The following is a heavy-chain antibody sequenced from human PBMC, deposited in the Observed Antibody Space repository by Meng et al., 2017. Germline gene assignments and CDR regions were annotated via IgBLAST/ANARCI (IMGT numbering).Heavy chain of an antibody. Sequence: GESLKISCAASGFTFSSYAMHWVRQAPGKGLEWVAVISYDGSNKYYADSVKGRFIISRDNSKNTLYLQMNSLRAEDTAVYYCARVRGRGYYDSSGYPFDYWGQGTLVTVSS. CDR1: GFTFSSYA. D-gene: IGHD3-22*01. J-gene: IGHJ4*02. V-gene: IGHV3-30*01. CDR2: ISYDGSNK. CDR3: ARVRGRGYYDSSGYPFDY.